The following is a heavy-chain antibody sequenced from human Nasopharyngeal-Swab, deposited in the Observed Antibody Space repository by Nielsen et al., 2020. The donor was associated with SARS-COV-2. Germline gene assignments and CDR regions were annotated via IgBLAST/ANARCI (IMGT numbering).Heavy chain of an antibody. CDR2: IYTGGST. Sequence: GESLKISCAASGFTVSSNYMNWVRQAPGKGLEWVSVIYTGGSTYYADSMKGRFTISRDNSKNTLYLQMNSLRAEDTAVYYCAILEGNGSGSPWGQGTLVTVSS. CDR1: GFTVSSNY. J-gene: IGHJ5*02. CDR3: AILEGNGSGSP. V-gene: IGHV3-66*01. D-gene: IGHD3-10*01.